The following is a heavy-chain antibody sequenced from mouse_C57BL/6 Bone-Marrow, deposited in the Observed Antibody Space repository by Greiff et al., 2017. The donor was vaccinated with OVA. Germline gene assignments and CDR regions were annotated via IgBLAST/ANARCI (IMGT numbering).Heavy chain of an antibody. CDR2: IDPSDSET. Sequence: VQLQQPGAELVRPGSSVKLSCKASGYTFTSYWMHWVKQRPIQGLEWIGNIDPSDSETHYNQKFKDKATLTVDKSSSTAYMQLSSLTSEDSAVYDCARWGYYYGSSYDYWGQGTTLTVSS. D-gene: IGHD1-1*01. J-gene: IGHJ2*01. CDR1: GYTFTSYW. V-gene: IGHV1-52*01. CDR3: ARWGYYYGSSYDY.